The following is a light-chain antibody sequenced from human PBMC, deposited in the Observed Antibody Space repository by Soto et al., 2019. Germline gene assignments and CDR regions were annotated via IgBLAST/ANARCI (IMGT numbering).Light chain of an antibody. V-gene: IGLV1-44*01. CDR1: SANIGSNT. CDR2: SNN. CDR3: AAWDYSLNGYV. Sequence: QSVLTQPPSASGTPGQRVTISCSGSSANIGSNTVNWYQQLPGTAPKLLIYSNNQRPSGFPARFSGSKSGTAASLAISGLQSEDEADYYCAAWDYSLNGYVFGTGTKLTVL. J-gene: IGLJ1*01.